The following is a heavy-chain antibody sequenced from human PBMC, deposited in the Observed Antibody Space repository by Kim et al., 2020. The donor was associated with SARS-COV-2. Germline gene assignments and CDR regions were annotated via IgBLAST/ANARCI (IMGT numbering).Heavy chain of an antibody. Sequence: GGSLRLSCAASGFTFTDAWMSWVRQAPGKGLEWVGRISTKAAGGATEYAAPVRGRFTISRDDSKDTLYLQMNSLKTEDTAVYYCATEFWGSFNYWGQGILVTVSS. CDR3: ATEFWGSFNY. D-gene: IGHD3-16*01. CDR2: ISTKAAGGAT. V-gene: IGHV3-15*01. J-gene: IGHJ4*02. CDR1: GFTFTDAW.